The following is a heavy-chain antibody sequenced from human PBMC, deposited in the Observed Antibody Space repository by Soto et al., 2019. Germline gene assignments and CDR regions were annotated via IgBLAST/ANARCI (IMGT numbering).Heavy chain of an antibody. CDR1: GYSFINHW. CDR2: INPADSDI. Sequence: GESLKISCKGSGYSFINHWIAWVRQMPGKGLEWMGIINPADSDIRYSPSFQGQITISADKSISTAYLQWSSLKASDTATYYCTRPQSSGWYDYWGQGTLVTVSS. CDR3: TRPQSSGWYDY. J-gene: IGHJ4*02. V-gene: IGHV5-51*01. D-gene: IGHD6-19*01.